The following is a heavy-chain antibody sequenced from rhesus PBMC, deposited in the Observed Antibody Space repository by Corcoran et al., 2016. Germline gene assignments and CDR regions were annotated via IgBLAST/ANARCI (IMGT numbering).Heavy chain of an antibody. V-gene: IGHV4-80*01. D-gene: IGHD6-31*01. CDR3: ARGGQRLVYGLDS. J-gene: IGHJ6*01. Sequence: QVQLQESGPGLVKPSETLSLPCAVSGGSFRSYWWSWIRQPPGTGLEWIGEINGNSGRTNDKPSLKRRVTISKDASKKQFSLKLSSVTAADTAVYYCARGGQRLVYGLDSWGQGVVVTVSS. CDR2: INGNSGRT. CDR1: GGSFRSYW.